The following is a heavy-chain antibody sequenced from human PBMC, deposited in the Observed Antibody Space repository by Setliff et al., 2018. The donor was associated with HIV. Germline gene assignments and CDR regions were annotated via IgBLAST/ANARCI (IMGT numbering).Heavy chain of an antibody. Sequence: GGSLRLSCAASGFTFSNYVINWVRQTPGKGLEWVSAIGGSGTNYADSVQGRFTISRDKSKNTLYLQMNSLRAEDTAVYYCAKGSVRMHYYDSSGYFQHWGQGTPVTVSS. CDR2: IGGSGT. D-gene: IGHD3-22*01. J-gene: IGHJ1*01. CDR1: GFTFSNYV. CDR3: AKGSVRMHYYDSSGYFQH. V-gene: IGHV3-23*01.